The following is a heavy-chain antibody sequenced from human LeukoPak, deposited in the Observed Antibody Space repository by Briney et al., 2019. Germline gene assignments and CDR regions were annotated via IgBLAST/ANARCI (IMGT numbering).Heavy chain of an antibody. D-gene: IGHD5-18*01. CDR1: GFTFSSSG. CDR3: ARGTNSYYDY. J-gene: IGHJ4*02. Sequence: TGGSLRLSCAASGFTFSSSGMHWVRQAPGKRLEWVALIWFDGSNTYYTDSVKGRFTISRDNSRNTLYLQMNSLRAEDTAVYYCARGTNSYYDYWGQGTLVTVSS. CDR2: IWFDGSNT. V-gene: IGHV3-33*01.